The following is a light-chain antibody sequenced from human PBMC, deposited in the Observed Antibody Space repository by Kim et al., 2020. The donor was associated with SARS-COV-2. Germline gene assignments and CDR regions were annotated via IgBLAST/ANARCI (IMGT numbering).Light chain of an antibody. J-gene: IGLJ3*02. CDR2: GNN. CDR1: SSNIGAGYD. Sequence: QPVLTQPPSVSGAPGQRVTISCTGSSSNIGAGYDVHWYRQIPGTAPPLLIYGNNNRPSGVPDRFSGSKSATSASLAITGLQAEDEADYYCQSYDSSLSGGVFGGGTQLTVL. V-gene: IGLV1-40*01. CDR3: QSYDSSLSGGV.